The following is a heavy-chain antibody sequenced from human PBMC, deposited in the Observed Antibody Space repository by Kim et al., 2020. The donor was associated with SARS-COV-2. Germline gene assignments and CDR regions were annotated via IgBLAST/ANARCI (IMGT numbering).Heavy chain of an antibody. CDR1: EFTVSSNH. Sequence: GGSLRLSCTASEFTVSSNHMSWVRQAPGKGLEWVSIIYGGGNTYYADSVKGRFTVSRDKSKNMLYLQMNSLRAEDTAVYYCASHGGASVWNHFDPWGQGT. V-gene: IGHV3-66*01. CDR3: ASHGGASVWNHFDP. D-gene: IGHD1-1*01. CDR2: IYGGGNT. J-gene: IGHJ5*02.